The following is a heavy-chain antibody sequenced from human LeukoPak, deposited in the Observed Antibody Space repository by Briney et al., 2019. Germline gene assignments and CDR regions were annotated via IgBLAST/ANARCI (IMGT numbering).Heavy chain of an antibody. V-gene: IGHV4-39*01. CDR2: IYYSGST. Sequence: SETLSLTCTVSGGSISSSSYYWGWIRQPPGKGLEWIGSIYYSGSTNYNPSLKSRVTISVDTSKNQFSLKLSSVTAADTAVYYCARNSINIVVVPAARAFDIWGQGTMLTVSS. CDR1: GGSISSSSYY. D-gene: IGHD2-2*01. CDR3: ARNSINIVVVPAARAFDI. J-gene: IGHJ3*02.